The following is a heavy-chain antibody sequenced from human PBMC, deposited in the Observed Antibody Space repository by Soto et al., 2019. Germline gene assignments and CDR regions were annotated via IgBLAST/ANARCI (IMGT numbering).Heavy chain of an antibody. V-gene: IGHV4-4*02. Sequence: QVQLQESGPGLVQPSGTLSLTCAVSGDSITGDNWWSWVRQPPGKGLEWIGEIHHSGATNYNPSLKSRVTISVDTSKNQFSLKLSSATAADTAVYYCARHGGSYSFDYWGQGTLVTVSS. CDR3: ARHGGSYSFDY. J-gene: IGHJ4*02. D-gene: IGHD1-26*01. CDR2: IHHSGAT. CDR1: GDSITGDNW.